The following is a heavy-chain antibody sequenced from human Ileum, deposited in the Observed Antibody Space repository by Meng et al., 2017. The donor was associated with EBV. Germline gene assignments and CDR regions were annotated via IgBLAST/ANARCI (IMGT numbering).Heavy chain of an antibody. CDR1: GFTFTDYV. CDR2: IIVGTGRT. CDR3: ARDSVIAAGSYCDY. Sequence: QVYRVESGGEVKQPGASVKVSCKAAGFTFTDYVIQWVRQAPGQRPEWMGWIIVGTGRTEYSQNLQGRVTITWDTSASTAYMELSSLRSEDTAVYYCARDSVIAAGSYCDYWGQGALVTVSS. D-gene: IGHD6-13*01. V-gene: IGHV1-3*01. J-gene: IGHJ4*02.